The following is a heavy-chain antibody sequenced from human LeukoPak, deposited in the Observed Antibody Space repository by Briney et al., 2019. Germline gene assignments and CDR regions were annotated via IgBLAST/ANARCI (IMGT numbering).Heavy chain of an antibody. Sequence: SQTLSLTCTVSGGSISSGGYYWSWIRQPPGKGLEWIGYIYHSGSTYYNPSLKSRVTISVDRSKNQFSLKLSSVTAADTAVYYCASSPTVTTSPDAFDIWGQGTMVTVSS. CDR3: ASSPTVTTSPDAFDI. CDR1: GGSISSGGYY. J-gene: IGHJ3*02. D-gene: IGHD4-17*01. CDR2: IYHSGST. V-gene: IGHV4-30-2*01.